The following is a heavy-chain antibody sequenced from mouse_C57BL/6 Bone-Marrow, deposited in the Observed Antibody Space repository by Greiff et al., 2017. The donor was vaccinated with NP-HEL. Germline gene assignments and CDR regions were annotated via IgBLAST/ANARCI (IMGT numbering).Heavy chain of an antibody. CDR2: INPSSGYT. CDR1: GYTFTSYW. Sequence: QVQLKESGAELAKPGASVKLSCKASGYTFTSYWMHWVNQRPGQVLEWIGYINPSSGYTKYNQKFKDKATLTADKSSSTAYMQLSSLTYEDSAVYYCANWGYYLYYFDYWGQGTTLTVSS. V-gene: IGHV1-7*01. CDR3: ANWGYYLYYFDY. D-gene: IGHD2-3*01. J-gene: IGHJ2*01.